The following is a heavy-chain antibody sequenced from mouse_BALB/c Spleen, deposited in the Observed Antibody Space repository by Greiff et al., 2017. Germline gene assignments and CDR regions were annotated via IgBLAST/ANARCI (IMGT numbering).Heavy chain of an antibody. CDR2: INPSNGRT. CDR3: ARNDWFAY. CDR1: GYTFTSYW. J-gene: IGHJ3*01. V-gene: IGHV1S81*02. Sequence: GAELVKPGASVKLSCKASGYTFTSYWMHWVKQRPGQGLEWIGEINPSNGRTNYNEKFKSKATLTVDKSSSTAYMQLSSLTSEDSAVYYCARNDWFAYWGQGTLVTVSA.